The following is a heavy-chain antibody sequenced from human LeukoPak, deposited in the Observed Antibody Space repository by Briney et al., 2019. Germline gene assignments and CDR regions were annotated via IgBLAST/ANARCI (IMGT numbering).Heavy chain of an antibody. CDR2: IYHSGST. CDR3: ARDDSGSYEGAGY. V-gene: IGHV4-30-2*01. Sequence: PSETLSLTCTVSGGSISSGGYYWSWIRQPPGKGLEWIGYIYHSGSTYYNPSLKSRATISVDRSKNQFSLKLSSVTAADTAVYYCARDDSGSYEGAGYWGQGTLVTVSS. CDR1: GGSISSGGYY. J-gene: IGHJ4*02. D-gene: IGHD1-26*01.